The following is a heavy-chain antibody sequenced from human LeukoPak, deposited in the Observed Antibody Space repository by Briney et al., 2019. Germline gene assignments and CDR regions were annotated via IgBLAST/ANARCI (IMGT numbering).Heavy chain of an antibody. CDR3: ARSREYLDSSGYYPLVDY. J-gene: IGHJ4*02. CDR1: GGSISSSTTYS. Sequence: SETLSLTCTVSGGSISSSTTYSWGWIRQPPGKGLEWIGSVYYSGSTYYNPSLKSRVTISVDTSKNQFSLKLRSVTAADTAVYYCARSREYLDSSGYYPLVDYWGQGTLVTVSS. V-gene: IGHV4-39*01. CDR2: VYYSGST. D-gene: IGHD3-22*01.